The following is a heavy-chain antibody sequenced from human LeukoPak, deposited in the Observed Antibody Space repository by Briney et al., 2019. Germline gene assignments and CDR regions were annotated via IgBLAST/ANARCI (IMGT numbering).Heavy chain of an antibody. CDR2: ISSSSSYI. J-gene: IGHJ6*02. CDR3: ARESSGPYYSHGMDV. Sequence: GGSLRLSCAASGFTFSSYSMNWVRQAPGKGLEWVSSISSSSSYIYYADSVKGRFTISRDNAKNSLYLQMNSLTAEDTAVYYCARESSGPYYSHGMDVWGQGTPVTVSS. CDR1: GFTFSSYS. V-gene: IGHV3-21*01. D-gene: IGHD3-10*01.